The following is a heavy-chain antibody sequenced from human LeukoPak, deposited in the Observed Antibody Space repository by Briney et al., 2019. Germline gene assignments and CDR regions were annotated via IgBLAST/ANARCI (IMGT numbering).Heavy chain of an antibody. J-gene: IGHJ4*02. CDR2: IYYSGST. D-gene: IGHD4-17*01. V-gene: IGHV4-31*03. CDR1: GDSISSGGYC. Sequence: SETLSLTCTLSGDSISSGGYCCSWVRQQRGRGLEWIGYIYYSGSTYYNPSLKSRVTISVDTSKNQFSLKLSSVTAADTAVYYCARGSRNGAYYWGQGTLVTVSS. CDR3: ARGSRNGAYY.